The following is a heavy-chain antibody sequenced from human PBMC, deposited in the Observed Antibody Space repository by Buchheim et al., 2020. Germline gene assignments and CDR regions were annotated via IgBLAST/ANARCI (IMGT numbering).Heavy chain of an antibody. CDR2: IKQDGSEE. CDR1: GFTFSSYW. CDR3: ARDVRSYFFWSGCYWVAWWFDP. J-gene: IGHJ5*02. Sequence: EVQLVESGGGLVQPGGSLRLSCAASGFTFSSYWMSWVRQAPGKGLEWVANIKQDGSEEYYVDSVKGRFTISRDNAKNSLYLQMNSLRAEDTAVYYCARDVRSYFFWSGCYWVAWWFDPWGQGTL. V-gene: IGHV3-7*01. D-gene: IGHD3-3*01.